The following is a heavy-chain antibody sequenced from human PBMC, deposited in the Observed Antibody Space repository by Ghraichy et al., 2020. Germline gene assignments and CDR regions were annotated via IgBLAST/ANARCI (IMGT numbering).Heavy chain of an antibody. V-gene: IGHV3-7*01. J-gene: IGHJ3*02. CDR3: ARDAAATPLPPLHDAFDI. Sequence: GESLNISCAASGFTFSSYWMSWVRQAPGKGLEWVANIKQDGSEKYYVDSVKGRFTISRDNAKNSLYLQMNSLRAEDTAVYYCARDAAATPLPPLHDAFDIWGQGTMVTVSS. CDR2: IKQDGSEK. D-gene: IGHD2-15*01. CDR1: GFTFSSYW.